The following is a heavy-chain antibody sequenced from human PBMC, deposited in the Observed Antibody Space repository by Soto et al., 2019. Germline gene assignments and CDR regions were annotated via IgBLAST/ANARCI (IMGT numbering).Heavy chain of an antibody. V-gene: IGHV4-39*01. D-gene: IGHD6-13*01. CDR2: IYYSGST. CDR3: ARHPAPEYSSSWYPHQYWYFDL. J-gene: IGHJ2*01. Sequence: SETLSLTCTVSGGSISSSSYYWGWIRQPPGKGLEWIGSIYYSGSTYYNPSLKSRVTISVDTSKNQFSLKLSSVTAADTAVYYCARHPAPEYSSSWYPHQYWYFDLWGRGTLVTVSS. CDR1: GGSISSSSYY.